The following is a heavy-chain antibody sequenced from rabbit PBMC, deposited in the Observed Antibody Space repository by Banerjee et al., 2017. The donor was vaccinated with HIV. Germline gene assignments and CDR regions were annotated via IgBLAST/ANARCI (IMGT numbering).Heavy chain of an antibody. J-gene: IGHJ4*01. D-gene: IGHD7-1*01. CDR1: GFSFSSSYY. CDR3: AREGGTTFLYYFKL. V-gene: IGHV1S43*01. Sequence: QSLEESGGGLVQPEGSLTLTCTASGFSFSSSYYMCWVRQAPGKGLEWIGCISTGDGSTYYASWAKGRFTISRSTSLNTVDLKMTSLTAADTATYFCAREGGTTFLYYFKLWGQGTLVTVS. CDR2: ISTGDGST.